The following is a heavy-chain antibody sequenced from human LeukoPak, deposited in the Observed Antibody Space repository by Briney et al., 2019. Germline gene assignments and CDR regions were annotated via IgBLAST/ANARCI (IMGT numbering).Heavy chain of an antibody. D-gene: IGHD3-22*01. CDR3: ARRNTYYYDSSGYFPNNWFDP. J-gene: IGHJ5*02. CDR2: IYPGDSDT. CDR1: GYSFTSYW. V-gene: IGHV5-51*01. Sequence: GESLKISCKGSGYSFTSYWIGWVRQMPGKGLEWMGIIYPGDSDTRYSPSFQGQVTISADKSISTAYLQWSSLKASDTAMYYCARRNTYYYDSSGYFPNNWFDPWGQGTLVTASS.